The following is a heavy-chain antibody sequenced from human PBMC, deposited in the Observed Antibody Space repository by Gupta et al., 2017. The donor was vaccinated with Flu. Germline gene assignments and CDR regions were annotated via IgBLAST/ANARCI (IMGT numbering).Heavy chain of an antibody. D-gene: IGHD3-22*01. J-gene: IGHJ4*02. CDR1: GGTFSSYT. Sequence: QVQLVQSGAEVKKPGSSVKVSCKASGGTFSSYTISWVRQAPGQGLEWMGRIIPILGIANYAQKCQGRVTITAEKSTSTAYMELSSLRSEDTAVYYCARAYYYDSSGYSLDYWGQGTLVTVSS. V-gene: IGHV1-69*02. CDR3: ARAYYYDSSGYSLDY. CDR2: IIPILGIA.